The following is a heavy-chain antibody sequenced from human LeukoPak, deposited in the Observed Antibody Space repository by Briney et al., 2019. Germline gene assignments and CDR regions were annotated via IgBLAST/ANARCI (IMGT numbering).Heavy chain of an antibody. CDR1: GGSFSGYY. CDR3: ARRLLWFGNNWFDP. J-gene: IGHJ5*02. V-gene: IGHV4-34*01. CDR2: INHSGST. D-gene: IGHD3-10*01. Sequence: SETLSLTCAVYGGSFSGYYWSWIRQPPGKGLEWIGEINHSGSTNYNPSLKSRVTISVDTSKNQFSLKLSSVTAADTAVYYCARRLLWFGNNWFDPWGQGTLVTVSS.